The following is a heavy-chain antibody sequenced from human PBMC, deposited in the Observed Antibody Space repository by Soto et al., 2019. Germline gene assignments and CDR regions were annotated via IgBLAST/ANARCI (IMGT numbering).Heavy chain of an antibody. CDR1: GFTFSSYG. CDR3: ARPLEQHQLGFGMDV. Sequence: GRSLRLSCAASGFTFSSYGMHWVRQAPGKGLEWLAGIWYDGTKIYYADSVKGRFTISRDNSKSTLYLQMNSLRAEDTAVYYCARPLEQHQLGFGMDVWGQG. D-gene: IGHD6-13*01. J-gene: IGHJ6*01. CDR2: IWYDGTKI. V-gene: IGHV3-33*01.